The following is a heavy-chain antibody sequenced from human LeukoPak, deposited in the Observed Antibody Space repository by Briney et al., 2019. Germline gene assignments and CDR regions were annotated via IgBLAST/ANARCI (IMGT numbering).Heavy chain of an antibody. Sequence: GASVKVSCKASGYTFTSYDINWVRQATGQGLEWMGWISAYNGNTNYAQKLQGRVTMTTDTSTSTAYMELRSLRSDDTAVYYCARGGDYYDSSGYYYDDPWGQGTLVTVSS. CDR2: ISAYNGNT. J-gene: IGHJ5*02. D-gene: IGHD3-22*01. CDR3: ARGGDYYDSSGYYYDDP. CDR1: GYTFTSYD. V-gene: IGHV1-18*01.